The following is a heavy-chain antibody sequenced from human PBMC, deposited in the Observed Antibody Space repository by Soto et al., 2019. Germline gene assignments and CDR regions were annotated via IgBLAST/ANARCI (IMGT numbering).Heavy chain of an antibody. CDR2: INTNTGNP. D-gene: IGHD4-17*01. J-gene: IGHJ5*02. CDR1: GYTFTSYA. Sequence: QVQLVQSGSELKKPGASVKVSCKASGYTFTSYAMNWVRQAPGQGLEWMGWINTNTGNPTYAQGFTGRFVFSLDTSVSTAYLQICSLKAEDTAVYYCASEDYGGGTNWFDPWGQGTLVTVSS. CDR3: ASEDYGGGTNWFDP. V-gene: IGHV7-4-1*01.